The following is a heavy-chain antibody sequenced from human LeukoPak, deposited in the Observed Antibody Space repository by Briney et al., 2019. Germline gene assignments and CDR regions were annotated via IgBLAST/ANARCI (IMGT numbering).Heavy chain of an antibody. CDR2: ISGNSGSI. V-gene: IGHV3-9*01. CDR1: GFTFADDA. CDR3: AKDIASGITGSFDY. J-gene: IGHJ4*02. D-gene: IGHD1-20*01. Sequence: GRALRLSCAASGFTFADDAMHWVRQAPGKGLEWGSGISGNSGSIGYADSVKGGFTISRDNAKNSLYLQMNSLRAEDTALYYCAKDIASGITGSFDYWGQGTLVTVSS.